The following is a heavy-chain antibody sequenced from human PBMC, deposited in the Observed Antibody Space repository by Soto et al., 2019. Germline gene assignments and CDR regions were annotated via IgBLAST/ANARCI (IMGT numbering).Heavy chain of an antibody. D-gene: IGHD4-4*01. J-gene: IGHJ4*02. CDR3: AKDSYSNYGYSDF. Sequence: GGSLRLSCAASGFTFDIYGMHWVRQAPGKGLEWVAGIPSDGSKKFYVDSVKGRFTISRDNSKNTLYLQMNSLRADDTAVHYCAKDSYSNYGYSDFWGQGTLVTVSS. V-gene: IGHV3-30*18. CDR1: GFTFDIYG. CDR2: IPSDGSKK.